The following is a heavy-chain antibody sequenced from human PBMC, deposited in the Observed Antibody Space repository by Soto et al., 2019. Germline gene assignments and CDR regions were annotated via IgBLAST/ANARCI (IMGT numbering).Heavy chain of an antibody. D-gene: IGHD6-13*01. CDR3: AKGRIAAASLRYYFDY. CDR1: GFTFSSYA. Sequence: PGGSLRLSCAASGFTFSSYAMSWVRQAPGKGLEWVSAISGSGGSTYYADSVKGRFTISRDNSKNTLYLQMNSLRAEDTAVYYCAKGRIAAASLRYYFDYWGQGTLVTVSS. J-gene: IGHJ4*02. CDR2: ISGSGGST. V-gene: IGHV3-23*01.